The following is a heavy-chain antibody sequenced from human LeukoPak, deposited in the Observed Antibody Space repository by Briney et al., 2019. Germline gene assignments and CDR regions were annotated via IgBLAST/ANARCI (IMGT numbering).Heavy chain of an antibody. CDR2: IYYSGST. CDR1: GESISGFS. J-gene: IGHJ3*02. V-gene: IGHV4-59*12. D-gene: IGHD2-21*01. CDR3: ARGGRPVLWWWNRGAFDI. Sequence: KASETLSLTCTVSGESISGFSWTWIRQPPGKGLEWIGYIYYSGSTNYNPSLKSRVTISVDTSKNQFSLKLSSVTAADTAVYYCARGGRPVLWWWNRGAFDIWGQGTMVTVSS.